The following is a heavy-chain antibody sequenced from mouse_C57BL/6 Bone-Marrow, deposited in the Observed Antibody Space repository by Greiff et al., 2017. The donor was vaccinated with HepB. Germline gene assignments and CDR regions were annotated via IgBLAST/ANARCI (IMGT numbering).Heavy chain of an antibody. CDR1: GYTFTSYW. CDR2: IHPSDSDT. D-gene: IGHD2-14*01. V-gene: IGHV1-74*01. Sequence: VQLQQPGAELVKPGASVKVSCKASGYTFTSYWMHWVKQRPGQGLEWIGRIHPSDSDTNYNQKFKGKATLTVDKSSSTAYMQLSSLTSEDSAVYYWAITIRQYDWFAYWGQGTLVTVSA. CDR3: AITIRQYDWFAY. J-gene: IGHJ3*01.